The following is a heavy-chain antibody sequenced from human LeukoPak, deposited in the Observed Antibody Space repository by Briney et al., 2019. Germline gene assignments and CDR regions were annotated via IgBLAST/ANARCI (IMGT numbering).Heavy chain of an antibody. CDR3: ARAYSSGWYGLIEYFQH. CDR2: IYHSGSI. D-gene: IGHD6-19*01. J-gene: IGHJ1*01. V-gene: IGHV4-4*02. CDR1: GGSISSSNW. Sequence: SETLSLTCAVSGGSISSSNWWSWVRQPPGKGLEWIGEIYHSGSINYNPSLKSRVTISVDKSKNQFSLKLSSVTAADTAVYYCARAYSSGWYGLIEYFQHWGQGTLVTVSS.